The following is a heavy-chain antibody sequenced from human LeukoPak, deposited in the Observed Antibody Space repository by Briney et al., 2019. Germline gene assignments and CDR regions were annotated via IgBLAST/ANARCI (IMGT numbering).Heavy chain of an antibody. V-gene: IGHV3-23*01. J-gene: IGHJ4*02. D-gene: IGHD3-10*01. Sequence: GGSLCLSCPPSGFPFTSYAMGWARQPPGKGLEWVPAIGGSGGSTYYADSVKGRFTISRDNSKNTLYLQMNSLRAEDTAVYYCAKDSPAMVRVLFGYWGQGTLVTVSS. CDR3: AKDSPAMVRVLFGY. CDR2: IGGSGGST. CDR1: GFPFTSYA.